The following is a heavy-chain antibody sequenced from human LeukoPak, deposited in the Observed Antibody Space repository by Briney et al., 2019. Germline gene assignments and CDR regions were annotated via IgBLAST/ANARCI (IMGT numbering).Heavy chain of an antibody. D-gene: IGHD2-8*01. CDR3: GRVINGFIDY. V-gene: IGHV1-18*01. CDR2: ITTSNGNT. Sequence: ASVKVSCKASCYTFISYGISWVRQAPGQGLEWMGWITTSNGNTNYAQKFQDKFTMTSDTSTSTAYMELRSLRSDDTAVYYCGRVINGFIDYWGQGTLVTVSS. CDR1: CYTFISYG. J-gene: IGHJ4*02.